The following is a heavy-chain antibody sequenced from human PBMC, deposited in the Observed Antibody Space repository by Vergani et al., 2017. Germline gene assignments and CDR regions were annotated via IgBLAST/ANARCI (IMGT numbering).Heavy chain of an antibody. CDR1: GGSFSGYY. D-gene: IGHD2-2*01. CDR3: ARPPRYQLLAFDY. Sequence: QVQLQQWGAGLLKPSATLSLPCAVYGGSFSGYYWSWIRQPPGKGLEWIGEINHSGSTNYNPSIKSRVTISVDTSKNQFSLKLSSVTAADTAVYYCARPPRYQLLAFDYWGQGTLVTVSS. J-gene: IGHJ4*02. V-gene: IGHV4-34*01. CDR2: INHSGST.